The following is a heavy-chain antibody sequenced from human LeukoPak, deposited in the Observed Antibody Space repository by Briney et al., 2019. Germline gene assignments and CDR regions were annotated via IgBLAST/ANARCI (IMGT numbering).Heavy chain of an antibody. Sequence: GGSLRLSCAASGFTFDDYGMSWVRQAPGKGLEWVSGISWNGGSAGYADSVKGRFTISRDNAKNSLYLQMNSLRAEDTALYYCAALVNAAPDYFDSWGQGTLVSVSS. V-gene: IGHV3-20*04. CDR2: ISWNGGSA. D-gene: IGHD6-25*01. J-gene: IGHJ4*02. CDR3: AALVNAAPDYFDS. CDR1: GFTFDDYG.